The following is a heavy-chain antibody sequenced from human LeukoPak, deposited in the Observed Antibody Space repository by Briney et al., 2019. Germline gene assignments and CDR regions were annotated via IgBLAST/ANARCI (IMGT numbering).Heavy chain of an antibody. CDR2: IYYSGST. D-gene: IGHD3-9*01. CDR1: GGSISSYY. V-gene: IGHV4-59*01. CDR3: ARVHYDILTGYPNFDY. Sequence: SETLSLTCTVSGGSISSYYWSWIRQPPGKGLEWIGYIYYSGSTNYNPSLKSRVTISVDTSKNQFSLKLSSVTAADRAVYYCARVHYDILTGYPNFDYRGQGTLVTVSS. J-gene: IGHJ4*02.